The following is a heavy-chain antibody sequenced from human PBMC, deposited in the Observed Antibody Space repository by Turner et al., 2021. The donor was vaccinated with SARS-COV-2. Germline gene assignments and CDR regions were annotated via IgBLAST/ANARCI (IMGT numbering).Heavy chain of an antibody. D-gene: IGHD6-13*01. J-gene: IGHJ6*02. CDR3: ARVGIAAAGPTFYYYYYGMDV. CDR1: RLALSSYW. V-gene: IGHV3-74*01. CDR2: MNRDGSST. Sequence: EVQLVESGGGLVQPVGSLRPSCAASRLALSSYWMLWVRQAPGKGLVWVGRMNRDGSSTSYADPVKGRFTISRDNAKNTLYLQINSLRAEDTAVYDCARVGIAAAGPTFYYYYYGMDVWGQGTTVTVSS.